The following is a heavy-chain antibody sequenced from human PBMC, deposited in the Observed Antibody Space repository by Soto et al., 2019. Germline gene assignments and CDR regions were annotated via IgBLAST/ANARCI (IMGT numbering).Heavy chain of an antibody. CDR1: GFTVSSSS. CDR3: AAGYNAYIDY. Sequence: SVKVSCKTSGFTVSSSSIQWVRQTRGQRLEWIGWIVVGGGNTNYAQKFQERVTITRDMSTNTAYMELSSLRSEDTAAYYCAAGYNAYIDYWGQGTPVTVSS. J-gene: IGHJ4*02. D-gene: IGHD3-16*01. CDR2: IVVGGGNT. V-gene: IGHV1-58*02.